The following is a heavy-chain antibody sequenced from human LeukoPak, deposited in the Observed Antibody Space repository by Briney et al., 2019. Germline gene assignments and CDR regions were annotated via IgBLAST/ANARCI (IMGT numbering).Heavy chain of an antibody. Sequence: PSETLSLTCTVSGGSISSYYWSWIRQPPGKGLEWIGYIYYSGSTNYNPSLKNRVTISVDTPKNQFSLKLSSVTAADTAVYYCARQTGSGLFILPGGQGTLVTVSS. CDR3: ARQTGSGLFILP. J-gene: IGHJ4*02. D-gene: IGHD3/OR15-3a*01. CDR2: IYYSGST. V-gene: IGHV4-59*08. CDR1: GGSISSYY.